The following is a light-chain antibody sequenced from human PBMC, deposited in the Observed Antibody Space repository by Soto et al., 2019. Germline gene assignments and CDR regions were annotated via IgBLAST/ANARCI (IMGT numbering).Light chain of an antibody. CDR3: SSFAGNTNLV. CDR2: EVS. V-gene: IGLV2-8*01. CDR1: RSDVGGYNY. Sequence: QSALTHPPSASGSPGQSVTISCTGTRSDVGGYNYVSWYQQHPGKAPKLMISEVSKRPSGVPDRFSGSKSGNTASLTVSGLQAEDEADYCCSSFAGNTNLVFGGGTKLTVL. J-gene: IGLJ2*01.